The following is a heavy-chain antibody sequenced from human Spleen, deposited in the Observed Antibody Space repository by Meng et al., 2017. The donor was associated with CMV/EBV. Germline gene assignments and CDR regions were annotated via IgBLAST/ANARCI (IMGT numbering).Heavy chain of an antibody. J-gene: IGHJ4*02. CDR2: ISGSGGST. Sequence: GGSLRLSCAASGFTFSSYAMSWVRQAPGKGLEWVSAISGSGGSTYYADSVKGRFTISRDNSKSTLYLQMNSLKPEDTAVYFCAKSIDNIGCLQYCLDYWGQGTLVTVSS. D-gene: IGHD4-11*01. CDR1: GFTFSSYA. V-gene: IGHV3-23*01. CDR3: AKSIDNIGCLQYCLDY.